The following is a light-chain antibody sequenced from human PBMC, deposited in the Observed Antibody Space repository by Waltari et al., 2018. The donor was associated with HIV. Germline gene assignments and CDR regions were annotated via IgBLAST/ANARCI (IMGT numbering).Light chain of an antibody. CDR3: NSYAGSNNWV. Sequence: QSALTQPPSASGSPGQSVTISCTGTSSDVGGYNYGPWYQQHPGKAPNLMIYEVSKRPSGVPERFSGSKSGNTASLTVSGLQAEDEADYYCNSYAGSNNWVFGGGTKLTVL. CDR1: SSDVGGYNY. V-gene: IGLV2-8*01. J-gene: IGLJ3*02. CDR2: EVS.